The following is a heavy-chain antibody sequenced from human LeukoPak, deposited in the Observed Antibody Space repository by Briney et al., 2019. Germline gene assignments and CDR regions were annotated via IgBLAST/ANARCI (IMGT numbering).Heavy chain of an antibody. CDR1: GFTFKNAR. D-gene: IGHD5-24*01. Sequence: GGSLRLSCEASGFTFKNARMNWGRQAPGKGLEWVGRIKDKGDVETRDYAASVKGRFFISRDDSKNTVHLQMNSLRIEHTGIYHCATLGAGYNEFGNWGEGILVSVSA. CDR3: ATLGAGYNEFGN. CDR2: IKDKGDVETR. J-gene: IGHJ4*02. V-gene: IGHV3-15*01.